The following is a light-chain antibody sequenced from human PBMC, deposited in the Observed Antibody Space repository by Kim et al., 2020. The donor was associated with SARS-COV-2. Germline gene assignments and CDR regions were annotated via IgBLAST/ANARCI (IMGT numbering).Light chain of an antibody. Sequence: GTGTLTCGSSTGAVTSGHYPYWFQQKPGQAPTTLIYDISNKKSWTPARFSGSLLGGKAALTLSGALPEDEADYYCLLQFGGGVRIFGGGTKVTVL. CDR1: TGAVTSGHY. J-gene: IGLJ2*01. CDR3: LLQFGGGVRI. CDR2: DIS. V-gene: IGLV7-46*01.